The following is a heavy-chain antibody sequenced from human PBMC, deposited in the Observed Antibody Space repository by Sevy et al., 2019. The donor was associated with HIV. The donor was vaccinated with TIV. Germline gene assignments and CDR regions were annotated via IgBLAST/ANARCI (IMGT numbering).Heavy chain of an antibody. CDR2: ISGSGRFT. CDR1: EFTFSSYA. Sequence: GGSLRLSCSASEFTFSSYAMSWVRHAPGKGLEWVSSISGSGRFTYYADFVEGRFIISRDNSKNTLSVQMNSLRAEDTAVYYCAKGFCSGATCPRDYYYYGMDVWGQGTTVTVSS. J-gene: IGHJ6*02. V-gene: IGHV3-23*01. D-gene: IGHD2-15*01. CDR3: AKGFCSGATCPRDYYYYGMDV.